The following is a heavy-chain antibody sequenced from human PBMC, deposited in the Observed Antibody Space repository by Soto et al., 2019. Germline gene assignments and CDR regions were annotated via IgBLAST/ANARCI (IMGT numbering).Heavy chain of an antibody. CDR1: GGSISSYY. J-gene: IGHJ4*02. CDR2: IYYIGTT. Sequence: SETLSLTCAVSGGSISSYYRCWIRQPPGKGLEWIGFIYYIGTTNYNPSLKSRIAISVDTSKNQFSLRLSSVTAADTAVYYCTTWSISMVWGVIKYWGQGTMVSVSS. CDR3: TTWSISMVWGVIKY. D-gene: IGHD3-10*01. V-gene: IGHV4-59*08.